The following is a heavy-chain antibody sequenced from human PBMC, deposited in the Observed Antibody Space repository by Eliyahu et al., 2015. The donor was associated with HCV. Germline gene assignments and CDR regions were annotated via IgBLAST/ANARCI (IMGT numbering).Heavy chain of an antibody. CDR2: IKSKTDGGTT. J-gene: IGHJ6*02. CDR1: GFTFSTAW. Sequence: EVQLVESGGGLVKPGGSLRLSCAASGFTFSTAWXSWVRXXPGKGLEWVGRIKSKTDGGTTDYAAPVKGRFTISRDDSKNTLYLQMNSLKTEDTAVYYCTTDIVVVPAAITSYYYYYYGMDVWGQGTTVTVSS. V-gene: IGHV3-15*01. D-gene: IGHD2-2*01. CDR3: TTDIVVVPAAITSYYYYYYGMDV.